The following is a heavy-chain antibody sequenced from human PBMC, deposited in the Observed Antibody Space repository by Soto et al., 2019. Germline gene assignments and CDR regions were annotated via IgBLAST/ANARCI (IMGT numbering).Heavy chain of an antibody. Sequence: PGGSLRLSCAASGFTFRGFTMNWVRQAPGKGLEWVSSISSSSSYIYYADSVKGRCTISRDNAKNSLYLQRNSLRAYDTAVYYCSSLRGGWFDYWGQGTLVTVSS. V-gene: IGHV3-21*01. J-gene: IGHJ4*02. CDR2: ISSSSSYI. CDR1: GFTFRGFT. CDR3: SSLRGGWFDY. D-gene: IGHD6-19*01.